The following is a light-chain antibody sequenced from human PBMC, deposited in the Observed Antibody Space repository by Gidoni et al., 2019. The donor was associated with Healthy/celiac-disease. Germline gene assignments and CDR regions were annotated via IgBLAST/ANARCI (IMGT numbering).Light chain of an antibody. V-gene: IGKV1-9*01. CDR1: QGISSY. CDR2: AAS. Sequence: IQLTQSPSSLSASVGDRVTITCRASQGISSYLAWYQQKPGKAHKLLIYAASTLQSRVPSMFSGSGSGTDFTLTISSLQPEDFATYYCQQLNSYLGFGGXTKVEIK. CDR3: QQLNSYLG. J-gene: IGKJ4*01.